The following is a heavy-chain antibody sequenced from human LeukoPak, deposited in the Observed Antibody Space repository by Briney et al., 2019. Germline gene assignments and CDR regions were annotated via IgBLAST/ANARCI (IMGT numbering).Heavy chain of an antibody. J-gene: IGHJ3*01. V-gene: IGHV4-59*01. CDR3: ARMEGSGISHI. Sequence: SETLSLTCSVSGGSISNYYWSWIRQPPGKGLEWIAYINNTGTTNYSPSLKSRVTISLATSRNQFSLKLSSVTAADSAVYYCARMEGSGISHIGGQGTVVTVSS. CDR2: INNTGTT. D-gene: IGHD3-10*01. CDR1: GGSISNYY.